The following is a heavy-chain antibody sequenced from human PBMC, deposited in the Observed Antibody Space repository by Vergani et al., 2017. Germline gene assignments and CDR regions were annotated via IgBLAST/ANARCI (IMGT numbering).Heavy chain of an antibody. CDR2: INAGNGNT. CDR3: ARGDGSSWPSALDY. V-gene: IGHV1-3*01. CDR1: GYTFTSYA. Sequence: QVQLVQSGAEVKKPGASVKVSCKASGYTFTSYAMHWVRKAPGQRLEWMGWINAGNGNTKYSQKFQGRVTMTRDTSISTAYMELSRLRSDDTAVYYCARGDGSSWPSALDYWGQGTLVTVSS. D-gene: IGHD6-13*01. J-gene: IGHJ4*02.